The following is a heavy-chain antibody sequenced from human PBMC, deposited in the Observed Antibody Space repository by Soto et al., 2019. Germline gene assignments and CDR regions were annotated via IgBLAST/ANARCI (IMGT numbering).Heavy chain of an antibody. J-gene: IGHJ4*02. CDR3: ARDTYDFWSGTHDY. CDR1: GYTFTSYG. Sequence: GASVKVSCKASGYTFTSYGISWVRQAPGQGLERMGWISAYNGNTNYAQKLQGRVTMTTDTSTSTAYMELRSLRSDDTAVYYCARDTYDFWSGTHDYWGQGTLVTVSS. D-gene: IGHD3-3*01. V-gene: IGHV1-18*01. CDR2: ISAYNGNT.